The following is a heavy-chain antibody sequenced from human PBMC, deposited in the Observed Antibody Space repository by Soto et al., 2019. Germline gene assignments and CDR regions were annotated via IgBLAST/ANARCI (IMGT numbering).Heavy chain of an antibody. V-gene: IGHV4-31*03. D-gene: IGHD6-13*01. CDR2: IYYSGGT. Sequence: TLSYTDSLSGTYSPTVTSWRCARCPPGKCLELMGNIYYSGGTFSNPSLESRVFMSVDTSKNEFTLKVNSVTAADTAMFYCARFAKEENPKRESWYAFDIWGQGILVTVSS. J-gene: IGHJ4*02. CDR3: ARFAKEENPKRESWYAFDI. CDR1: GTYSPTVTS.